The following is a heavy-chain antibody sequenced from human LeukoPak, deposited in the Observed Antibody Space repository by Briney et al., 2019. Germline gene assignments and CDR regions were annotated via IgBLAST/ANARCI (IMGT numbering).Heavy chain of an antibody. D-gene: IGHD6-13*01. CDR1: GYTFTSYY. J-gene: IGHJ4*02. CDR3: ASPNIAAAGISGD. Sequence: ASVKVSCKASGYTFTSYYMHWVRQAPGQGLEWMGWINPNSGATNYAQKFQGRVTMTRDTSISTAYMELNRLRSDDTAVYYCASPNIAAAGISGDWGQGTLVTVSS. V-gene: IGHV1-2*02. CDR2: INPNSGAT.